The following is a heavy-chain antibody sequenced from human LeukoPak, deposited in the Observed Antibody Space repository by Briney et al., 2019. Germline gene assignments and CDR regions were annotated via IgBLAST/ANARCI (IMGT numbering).Heavy chain of an antibody. CDR3: ARAYCGGGSCYSGFDY. D-gene: IGHD2-15*01. Sequence: SETLSLTCTVSGGSISSYYWSWIRQPARKGLDWIGRIYSSGSTNYNPSLKSRVTMSVDTSKNQFSLKLSSVTAADTAVYYCARAYCGGGSCYSGFDYWGQGTLVTVSS. V-gene: IGHV4-4*07. CDR2: IYSSGST. J-gene: IGHJ4*02. CDR1: GGSISSYY.